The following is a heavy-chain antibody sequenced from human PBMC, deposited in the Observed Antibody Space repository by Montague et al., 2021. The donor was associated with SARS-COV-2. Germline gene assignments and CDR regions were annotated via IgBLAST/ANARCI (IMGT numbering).Heavy chain of an antibody. D-gene: IGHD6-13*01. J-gene: IGHJ5*01. V-gene: IGHV2-70*11. Sequence: PALVKPTQTLTLTCTSSGFSLSTSGMCVSWIRQPPGKALEWLARIDWDDDKYYSTSLKTRLTISKDTSKNQVVLTMTNMDPVDTATYYCARILVAAAGSPFDSWGQGTLVTVSS. CDR1: GFSLSTSGMC. CDR3: ARILVAAAGSPFDS. CDR2: IDWDDDK.